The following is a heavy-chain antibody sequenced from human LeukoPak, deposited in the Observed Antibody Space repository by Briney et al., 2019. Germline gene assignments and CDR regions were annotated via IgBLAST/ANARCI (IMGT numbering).Heavy chain of an antibody. V-gene: IGHV3-53*01. Sequence: GGSLRPSSPLSAPTASIHYTDRDWVRQAPGKGPEWVSVIYTGGRTDYADFVKGRFTISRDNSKNTLYLQMNSLRAEDTAVYYCARSRDSSGWYPFQHWGQGTLVTVSS. J-gene: IGHJ1*01. CDR1: APTASIHYTD. CDR3: ARSRDSSGWYPFQH. CDR2: IYTGGRT. D-gene: IGHD6-19*01.